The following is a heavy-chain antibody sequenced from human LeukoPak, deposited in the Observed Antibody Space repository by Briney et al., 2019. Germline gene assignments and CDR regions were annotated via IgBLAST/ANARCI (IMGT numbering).Heavy chain of an antibody. CDR2: INPSGGRT. CDR1: GYTFTIYY. CDR3: AREDASGFDF. J-gene: IGHJ4*02. V-gene: IGHV1-46*01. D-gene: IGHD6-19*01. Sequence: GASVKVSCKASGYTFTIYYIHRVRQAPGQGLEWMGIINPSGGRTTYAQKFQGRVTMTRDTSTSTVYMDLSSLRSEDTAVYYCAREDASGFDFWGQGTLVTVSS.